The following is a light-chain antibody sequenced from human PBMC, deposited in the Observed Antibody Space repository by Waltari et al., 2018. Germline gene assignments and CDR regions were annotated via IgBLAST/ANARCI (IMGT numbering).Light chain of an antibody. Sequence: QSALTQPASVSGSPGQSITISGTGTSSDVGGYDFVSWYQQYPGKAPQLVIYDVYYRPLGVSHRFSASKSGNTASLTISGLQTEDEADYYCSSYTSISTSVVFGGGTKLTVL. CDR2: DVY. V-gene: IGLV2-14*03. J-gene: IGLJ2*01. CDR1: SSDVGGYDF. CDR3: SSYTSISTSVV.